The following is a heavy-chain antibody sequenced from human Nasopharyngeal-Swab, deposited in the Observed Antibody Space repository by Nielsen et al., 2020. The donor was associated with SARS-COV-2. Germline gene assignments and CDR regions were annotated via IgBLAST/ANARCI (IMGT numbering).Heavy chain of an antibody. CDR1: GFTFSNYW. V-gene: IGHV3-74*01. CDR3: ARGPDY. CDR2: INSDGSNT. J-gene: IGHJ4*02. Sequence: GESLKISCAASGFTFSNYWMHWVRQAPGKGLVWVSRINSDGSNTNYADSVKGRFTISRDNAKNTLYLQMNSLRAEDTAVYYCARGPDYWGQGTLVTVSS.